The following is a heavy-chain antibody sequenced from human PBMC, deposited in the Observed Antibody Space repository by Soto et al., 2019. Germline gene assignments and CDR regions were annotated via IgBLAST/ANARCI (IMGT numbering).Heavy chain of an antibody. CDR1: GGSFSGYY. D-gene: IGHD6-19*01. CDR3: ARDGYSSGWHTFDY. CDR2: INHSGST. Sequence: SETLSLTCAVYGGSFSGYYWSWIRQPPGKGLEWIGEINHSGSTNYNPSLKSRVTISVDTSKNQFSLKLSPVTAADTAVYYCARDGYSSGWHTFDYWGQGTLVTVSS. V-gene: IGHV4-34*01. J-gene: IGHJ4*02.